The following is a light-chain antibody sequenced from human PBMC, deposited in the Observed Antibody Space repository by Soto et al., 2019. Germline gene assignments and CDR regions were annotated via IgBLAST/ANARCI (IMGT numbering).Light chain of an antibody. CDR1: QSVSSW. Sequence: DIQMTQSPSTLSSSVGDRVTLSCRASQSVSSWLAWYQQKPGKAPKLLIYKASSLESGVPSRFSGSGSGTEFTLTISSLQPDDFATYYCQQLNSYPLTFGGGTKVDIK. J-gene: IGKJ4*01. CDR2: KAS. CDR3: QQLNSYPLT. V-gene: IGKV1-5*03.